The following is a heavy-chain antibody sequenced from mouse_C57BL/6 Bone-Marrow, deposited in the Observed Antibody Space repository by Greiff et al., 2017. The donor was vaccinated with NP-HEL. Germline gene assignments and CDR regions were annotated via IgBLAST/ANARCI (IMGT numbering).Heavy chain of an antibody. CDR3: ARHEGYYDYDVNYAMDY. CDR1: GYTFTEYT. D-gene: IGHD2-4*01. V-gene: IGHV1-62-2*01. Sequence: QVQLQQSGAELVKPGASVKLSCKASGYTFTEYTIHWVKQRSGQGLEWIGWFYPGRGSIKYNEKFKDKATLTADKSSSTVYMELSRLTSEDSAVYFCARHEGYYDYDVNYAMDYWGQGTSVTVSS. CDR2: FYPGRGSI. J-gene: IGHJ4*01.